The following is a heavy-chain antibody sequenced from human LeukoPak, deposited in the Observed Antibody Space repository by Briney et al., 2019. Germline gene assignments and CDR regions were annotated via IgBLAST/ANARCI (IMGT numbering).Heavy chain of an antibody. CDR1: GGSISSSRYY. J-gene: IGHJ4*02. CDR3: ARVSYYYDSSGYPFDY. Sequence: SETLSLTCTVSGGSISSSRYYWGWIRQPPGKGLEWIGYIYYRGSTNYNPSLKSRVTISVDTSKNQFSLKLSSVTAADTAVYYCARVSYYYDSSGYPFDYWGQGTLVTVSS. CDR2: IYYRGST. V-gene: IGHV4-61*05. D-gene: IGHD3-22*01.